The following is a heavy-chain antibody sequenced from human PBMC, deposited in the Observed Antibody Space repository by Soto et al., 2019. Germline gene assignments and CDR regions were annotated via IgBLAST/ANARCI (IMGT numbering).Heavy chain of an antibody. D-gene: IGHD3-22*01. J-gene: IGHJ4*02. Sequence: ETLSLTCTVSGGSISGYYWSWIRQPPGKGLEWVSSISDSGDSTYYADSVKGRFTISRDNSKNTLYLQMNSLRVEDTAVYYCAKGVYYPPQPAYYFDFWGQGTLVTVSS. V-gene: IGHV3-23*01. CDR3: AKGVYYPPQPAYYFDF. CDR1: GGSISGYY. CDR2: ISDSGDST.